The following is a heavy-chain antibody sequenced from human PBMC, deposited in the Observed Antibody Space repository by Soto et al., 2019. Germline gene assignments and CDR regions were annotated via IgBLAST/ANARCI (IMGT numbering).Heavy chain of an antibody. Sequence: PSETLSLTCVVSSYVIESGHYWGWVRQPPGKGLEWVGSIYDSGTTYYNPSLRSRVTISADTSKNQFSLSLTSVTAADTAVYYCARSPQYYTPGSPPFDYWGPGTMVTVSS. CDR1: SYVIESGHY. CDR3: ARSPQYYTPGSPPFDY. CDR2: IYDSGTT. V-gene: IGHV4-38-2*01. J-gene: IGHJ4*03. D-gene: IGHD3-3*01.